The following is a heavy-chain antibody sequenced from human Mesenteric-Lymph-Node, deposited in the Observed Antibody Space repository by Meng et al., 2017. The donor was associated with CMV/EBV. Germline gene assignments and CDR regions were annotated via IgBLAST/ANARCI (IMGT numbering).Heavy chain of an antibody. CDR2: IYYSGST. J-gene: IGHJ2*01. D-gene: IGHD6-13*01. Sequence: SISSGGSSWSWLRQPPGTGLEWIGYIYYSGSTYYNPSLKSRVTISVDTSKNQFSLKLSSVTAADTAVYYCARAYSSSWYGYWYFDLWGRGTLVTVSS. CDR1: SISSGGSS. CDR3: ARAYSSSWYGYWYFDL. V-gene: IGHV4-31*02.